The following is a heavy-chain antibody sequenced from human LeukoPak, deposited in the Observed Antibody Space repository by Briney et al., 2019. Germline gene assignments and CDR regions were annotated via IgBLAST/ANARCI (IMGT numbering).Heavy chain of an antibody. CDR2: INPNSGGT. Sequence: ASVTVSCKASGYTFTGYYMHWVRQAPGXXXXWMGWINPNSGGTNYAQKFQGRVTMTRDTSISTAYMELSRLRSDDTAVYYCARGYYDFWSGYYYFDYWGQGTLVTVSS. CDR1: GYTFTGYY. D-gene: IGHD3-3*01. V-gene: IGHV1-2*02. CDR3: ARGYYDFWSGYYYFDY. J-gene: IGHJ4*02.